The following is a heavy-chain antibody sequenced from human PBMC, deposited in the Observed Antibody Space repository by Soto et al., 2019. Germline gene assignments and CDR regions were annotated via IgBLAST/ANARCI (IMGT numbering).Heavy chain of an antibody. J-gene: IGHJ4*01. D-gene: IGHD6-19*01. CDR2: IYNGEST. V-gene: IGHV4-59*01. Sequence: SETLSLTCSASGASISRFYWNWIRQPPGKGLEWIGHIYNGESTNYNPSLKSRVTISVDTSKNQFSLKLTSVTAADTAVYYCAQTTGWPGLDYWSHGTLVTVSS. CDR3: AQTTGWPGLDY. CDR1: GASISRFY.